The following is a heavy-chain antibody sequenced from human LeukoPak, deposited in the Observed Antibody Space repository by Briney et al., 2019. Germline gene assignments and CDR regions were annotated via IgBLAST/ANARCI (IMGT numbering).Heavy chain of an antibody. CDR1: GYTLTELS. D-gene: IGHD6-19*01. CDR3: ARDLDVAVAGTVLDAFDI. CDR2: FDPEDGET. J-gene: IGHJ3*02. V-gene: IGHV1-24*01. Sequence: GASVKVSCKVSGYTLTELSMHWVRQAPGKGLEWMGGFDPEDGETIYAQKFQGRVTMSEDTSTDTAYMELRSLRSDDTAVYYCARDLDVAVAGTVLDAFDIWGQGTMVTVSS.